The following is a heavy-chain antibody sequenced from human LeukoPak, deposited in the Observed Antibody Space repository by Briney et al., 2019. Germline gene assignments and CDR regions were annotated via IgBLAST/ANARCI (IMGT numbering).Heavy chain of an antibody. J-gene: IGHJ4*02. Sequence: SETLSLTCTVSGGSISSYYWSWIRQPPGKGLEWIGDIYYSGSTNYNPSLKSRVTISVDTSKNQFSLKLSSVTAADTAVYYCARMRYSYDPHEKRGFDYWGQGTLVTVSS. CDR1: GGSISSYY. CDR2: IYYSGST. CDR3: ARMRYSYDPHEKRGFDY. V-gene: IGHV4-59*01. D-gene: IGHD5-18*01.